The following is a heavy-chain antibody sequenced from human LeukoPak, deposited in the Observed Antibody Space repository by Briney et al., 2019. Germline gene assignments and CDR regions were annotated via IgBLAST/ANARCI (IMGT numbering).Heavy chain of an antibody. CDR3: ARDLLADYGDYVLNWYFDL. D-gene: IGHD4-17*01. J-gene: IGHJ2*01. CDR1: GDSISNYY. Sequence: PSETLSLTCTVSGDSISNYYWSWIRQPAGKGLEWIGRIDISGSTNNNPSLKRRVSMSVATSKNQFSLNLSSVTAADTAVYYCARDLLADYGDYVLNWYFDLWGRGTLVTVSS. V-gene: IGHV4-4*07. CDR2: IDISGST.